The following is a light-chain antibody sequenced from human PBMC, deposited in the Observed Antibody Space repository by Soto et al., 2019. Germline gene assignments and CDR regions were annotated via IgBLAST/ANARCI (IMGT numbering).Light chain of an antibody. Sequence: LTQPASVSWSLGQAINISCTGTSSDVGAYNYVSWYQQQPGKAPKLMISEVSNRPSGVSNRFSGSKSGNTASLIISRLHAEDEADYYCCSFTSITTYVFGTGTKVTVL. CDR3: CSFTSITTYV. J-gene: IGLJ1*01. CDR2: EVS. V-gene: IGLV2-14*01. CDR1: SSDVGAYNY.